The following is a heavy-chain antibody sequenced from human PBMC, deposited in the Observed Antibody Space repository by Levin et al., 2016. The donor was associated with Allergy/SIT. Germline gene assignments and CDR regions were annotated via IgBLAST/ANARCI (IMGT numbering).Heavy chain of an antibody. J-gene: IGHJ4*02. V-gene: IGHV3-7*04. CDR1: GFTFSFYW. D-gene: IGHD1-26*01. Sequence: ESLKISCAASGFTFSFYWMSWVRQAPGKGLEWVANIKEDGSEKYYVESVKGRFTISRDNAKNSVYLQMNNLRAEDTAVYYCARAWEVFDYWGQGTLVTVSS. CDR2: IKEDGSEK. CDR3: ARAWEVFDY.